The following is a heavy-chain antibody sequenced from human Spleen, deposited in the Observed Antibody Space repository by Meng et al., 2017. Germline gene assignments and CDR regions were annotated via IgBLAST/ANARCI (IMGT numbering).Heavy chain of an antibody. D-gene: IGHD2-15*01. Sequence: GESLKISCAASGFTFGNYWMHWVRQTPGKGLVWVSRIDTDGTITNYADSVKGRFTISRDNAKNTLYLQMNGLRGEDTAVYYCARDVAGRGGFWGQGTLVTVSS. CDR2: IDTDGTIT. J-gene: IGHJ4*02. CDR1: GFTFGNYW. V-gene: IGHV3-74*01. CDR3: ARDVAGRGGF.